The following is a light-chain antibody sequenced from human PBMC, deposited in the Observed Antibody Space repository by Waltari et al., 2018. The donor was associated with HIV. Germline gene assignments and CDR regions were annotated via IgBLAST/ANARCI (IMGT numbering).Light chain of an antibody. CDR3: ATWDSSLSAVV. Sequence: QSVLTQPPSVSAAPGQKVTISCSGSRSNIGNNFVSWYQQPQGTAPKLLIDENYRRPSGIPDRFSGSKSGTSATLGITGLQTGDEADDYCATWDSSLSAVVFGGGTKLSVL. V-gene: IGLV1-51*02. J-gene: IGLJ3*02. CDR1: RSNIGNNF. CDR2: ENY.